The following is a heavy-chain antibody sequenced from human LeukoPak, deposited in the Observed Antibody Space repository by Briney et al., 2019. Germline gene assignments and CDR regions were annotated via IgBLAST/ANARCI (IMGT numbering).Heavy chain of an antibody. CDR3: AREAEWSGPYY. D-gene: IGHD3-3*01. V-gene: IGHV4-61*02. CDR1: GGSISSGSYY. J-gene: IGHJ4*02. CDR2: IYTSGST. Sequence: SQTLSLTCTVSGGSISSGSYYWSWIRQPAGKGLEWIGRIYTSGSTNYNPSLKSRVTISVDTSKNQFSLKLSSVTAADTAMYYCAREAEWSGPYYWGQGTLVTVSS.